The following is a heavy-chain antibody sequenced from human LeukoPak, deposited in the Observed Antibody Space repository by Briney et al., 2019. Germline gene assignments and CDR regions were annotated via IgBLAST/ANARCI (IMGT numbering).Heavy chain of an antibody. CDR1: GGSPSGYY. Sequence: PSETLSLTCTVYGGSPSGYYWSCIRQPPGKGLEWIGEINHSGSTNYNPSLKSRVTISVDTSKNQFSLKLSSVTAADTAVYYCARGPRDDSSGYYSHNFDYWGQGTLVTVSS. CDR3: ARGPRDDSSGYYSHNFDY. J-gene: IGHJ4*02. D-gene: IGHD3-22*01. CDR2: INHSGST. V-gene: IGHV4-34*01.